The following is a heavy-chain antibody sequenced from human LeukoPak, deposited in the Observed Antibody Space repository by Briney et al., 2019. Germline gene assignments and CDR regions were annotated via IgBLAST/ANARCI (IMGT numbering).Heavy chain of an antibody. CDR1: GYSFTSYW. Sequence: GESLKISCKGSGYSFTSYWIGWVRQMPGKGLEWMGIIYPGDSDTRYSPSFQGQATISADKSISTAYLQWSSLKASDTAMYYCARHADYYDSSGYYYFYGMDVWGQGTTVTVSS. V-gene: IGHV5-51*01. D-gene: IGHD3-22*01. J-gene: IGHJ6*02. CDR2: IYPGDSDT. CDR3: ARHADYYDSSGYYYFYGMDV.